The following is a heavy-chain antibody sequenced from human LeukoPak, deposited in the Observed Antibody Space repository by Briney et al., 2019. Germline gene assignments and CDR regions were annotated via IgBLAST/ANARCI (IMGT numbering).Heavy chain of an antibody. CDR3: AKGNPLFYFDY. CDR2: ISGSGGNT. CDR1: GFTFSSSA. D-gene: IGHD2-21*01. J-gene: IGHJ4*02. V-gene: IGHV3-23*01. Sequence: GGSLRLSCAASGFTFSSSAMRWVRQTPGKGLEWVSSISGSGGNTYYADSVKGRFTISRDNSKNTVYLQMNSLRAEDTAVYYCAKGNPLFYFDYWGQGTLVAVSS.